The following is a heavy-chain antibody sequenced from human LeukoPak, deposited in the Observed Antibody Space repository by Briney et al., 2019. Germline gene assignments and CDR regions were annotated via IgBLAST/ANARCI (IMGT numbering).Heavy chain of an antibody. V-gene: IGHV3-74*01. J-gene: IGHJ4*02. Sequence: GSLRLSCAASGFTFSSYWMHWVRQAPGKGLVWVSRINSDGSSTSYADSVKGRFTISRDNAKNTLYLQMNSLRAEDTAVCYCARGDGDLLGFPEDYFDYWGQGTLVTVSS. CDR2: INSDGSST. D-gene: IGHD5-24*01. CDR1: GFTFSSYW. CDR3: ARGDGDLLGFPEDYFDY.